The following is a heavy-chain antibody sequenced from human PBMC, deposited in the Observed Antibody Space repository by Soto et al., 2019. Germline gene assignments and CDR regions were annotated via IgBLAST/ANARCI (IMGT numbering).Heavy chain of an antibody. CDR1: GGSISTYY. J-gene: IGHJ4*02. CDR3: AKGYDTSGYFPFDY. CDR2: IYYSGST. V-gene: IGHV4-59*01. Sequence: SETLSLTCTVSGGSISTYYWSWIRQPPGKGLEWIGYIYYSGSTNYNPSLKSRVTISVDTSKNRFSLKLSSVTAADTAVYYCAKGYDTSGYFPFDYWGEGTLVTVSS. D-gene: IGHD3-22*01.